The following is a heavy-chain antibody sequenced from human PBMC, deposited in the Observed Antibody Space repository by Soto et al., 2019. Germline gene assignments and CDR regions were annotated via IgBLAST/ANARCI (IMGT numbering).Heavy chain of an antibody. J-gene: IGHJ6*03. CDR3: ARGRCGGRKDIVVVVAANGCYYYMDV. CDR1: CGSFSGYY. V-gene: IGHV4-34*01. CDR2: INHSGST. Sequence: SETLSLTCAVYCGSFSGYYWSWIRQPPGKGLEWIGEINHSGSTNYNPSLKSRVTISVDTSKNQFSLKLSSVTAADTAVYYCARGRCGGRKDIVVVVAANGCYYYMDVWGKGTTVTVSS. D-gene: IGHD2-15*01.